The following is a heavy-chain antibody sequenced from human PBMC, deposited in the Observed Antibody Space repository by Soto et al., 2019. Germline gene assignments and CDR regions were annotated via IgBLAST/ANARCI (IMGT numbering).Heavy chain of an antibody. V-gene: IGHV3-23*01. CDR1: GSTFSSYS. CDR2: ISGSGGST. D-gene: IGHD5-18*01. Sequence: GGSLRLSCAASGSTFSSYSMNWVRQAPGKGLEWVSAISGSGGSTHYADSVKGRFTISRDNSKNTLYLQMNSLRAEDTAVYYCAKDRPGAGMVKELDYWGQRTLVTVSS. CDR3: AKDRPGAGMVKELDY. J-gene: IGHJ4*02.